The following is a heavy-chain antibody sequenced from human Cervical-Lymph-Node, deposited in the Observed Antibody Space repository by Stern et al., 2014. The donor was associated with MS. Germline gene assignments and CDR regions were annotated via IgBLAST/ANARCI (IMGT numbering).Heavy chain of an antibody. V-gene: IGHV3-23*04. CDR1: GFTFNKYA. D-gene: IGHD3-22*01. CDR2: ISGSGGSI. J-gene: IGHJ6*02. Sequence: EVQLVESWGDLVQPGGSLRLSCAASGFTFNKYAMNWVRQAPGKGLEWVSTISGSGGSIYYADSVKGRFTISRDNSENTLYLQMHSLRAEDTAIYYCAKQYFDSSGYSYYYGMDVWGQGTTVTVSS. CDR3: AKQYFDSSGYSYYYGMDV.